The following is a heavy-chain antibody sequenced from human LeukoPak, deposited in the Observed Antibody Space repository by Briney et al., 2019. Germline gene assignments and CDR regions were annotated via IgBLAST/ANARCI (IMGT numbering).Heavy chain of an antibody. V-gene: IGHV4-4*07. Sequence: PSETLSLTCTVSGGSISNYYWSWIRQPAGKGLEWIGRIYTSGSTNYNPSLKSRVTMSIDTSKNQFSLKLSSVTAADTAVYYCARGSQNDYYGSGTHNWFDPWGQGTLATVSS. CDR1: GGSISNYY. CDR3: ARGSQNDYYGSGTHNWFDP. D-gene: IGHD3-10*01. J-gene: IGHJ5*02. CDR2: IYTSGST.